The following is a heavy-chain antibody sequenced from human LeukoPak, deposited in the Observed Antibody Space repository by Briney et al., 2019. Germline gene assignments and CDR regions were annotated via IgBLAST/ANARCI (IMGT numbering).Heavy chain of an antibody. CDR3: ARDRLGPSFSVSHFDL. CDR2: INYNGAIT. D-gene: IGHD3-3*02. V-gene: IGHV3-20*04. Sequence: PSGGSLRLSCATSGFTFVDYGLSWVRRAPGKGLEWLCAINYNGAITDYADSVKGRFTISRDNAKNSLYLRMDNLRAEDTALYYCARDRLGPSFSVSHFDLWGQGTLVTVSS. CDR1: GFTFVDYG. J-gene: IGHJ4*02.